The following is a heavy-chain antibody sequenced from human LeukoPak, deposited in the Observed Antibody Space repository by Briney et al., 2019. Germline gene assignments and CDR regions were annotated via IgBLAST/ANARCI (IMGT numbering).Heavy chain of an antibody. Sequence: GGSLRLSCVASGFTVSNNYMAWVRQAPGKGLEWVSIIYPVGNTYYADSVKGRFTISRDNSWNTVDLQMNSLRAEDTAVYYCARGGLELRPAYFDYWGQGTLATVSS. V-gene: IGHV3-53*01. J-gene: IGHJ4*02. D-gene: IGHD1-7*01. CDR3: ARGGLELRPAYFDY. CDR1: GFTVSNNY. CDR2: IYPVGNT.